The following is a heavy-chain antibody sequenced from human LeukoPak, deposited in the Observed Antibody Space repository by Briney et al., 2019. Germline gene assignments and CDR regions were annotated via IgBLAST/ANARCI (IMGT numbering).Heavy chain of an antibody. CDR1: GFTFSSYS. CDR3: AKESSSGWHDAFDI. J-gene: IGHJ3*02. V-gene: IGHV3-21*01. D-gene: IGHD6-19*01. Sequence: PGGSLRLSCAASGFTFSSYSMNWVRQAPGKGLEWVSSISSSSSYIYYADSVKGRFTISRDTSKNTLYLQMNSLRAEDTAVYYCAKESSSGWHDAFDIWGQGTMVTVSS. CDR2: ISSSSSYI.